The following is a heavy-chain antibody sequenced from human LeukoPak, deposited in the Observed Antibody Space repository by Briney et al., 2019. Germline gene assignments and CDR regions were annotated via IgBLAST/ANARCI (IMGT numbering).Heavy chain of an antibody. CDR2: MNPNSGNT. CDR1: GYTFTSYD. Sequence: ASVKVSCKASGYTFTSYDINWVRQATGQGLEWMGWMNPNSGNTGYAQKFQGRVTMTRNTSVSTAYMELSSLRSEDTAVYYCASPTLSGSPDAFDIWGQGTMVTVSS. V-gene: IGHV1-8*01. CDR3: ASPTLSGSPDAFDI. J-gene: IGHJ3*02. D-gene: IGHD1-26*01.